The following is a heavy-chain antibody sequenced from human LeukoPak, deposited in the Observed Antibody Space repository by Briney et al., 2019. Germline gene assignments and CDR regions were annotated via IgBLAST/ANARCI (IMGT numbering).Heavy chain of an antibody. J-gene: IGHJ1*01. CDR1: GFTFSSYW. Sequence: RSGGSLRLSCAASGFTFSSYWMSWVRQAPGKGLEWVANIKQDGSEKYYVDSVKGRFTISRDNAKNSLYLQMNSLRAEDTAVYYCAFLAQYSGSYVYFQHWGQGTLVTVSS. D-gene: IGHD1-26*01. CDR2: IKQDGSEK. V-gene: IGHV3-7*01. CDR3: AFLAQYSGSYVYFQH.